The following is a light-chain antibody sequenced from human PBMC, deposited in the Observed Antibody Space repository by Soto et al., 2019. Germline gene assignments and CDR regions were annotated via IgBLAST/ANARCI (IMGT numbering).Light chain of an antibody. V-gene: IGKV3-15*01. CDR3: QQYNNWPPLT. Sequence: EIVMTQSPVTLSVSPGERATLSCRASQSVSSNLAWYQQKPGQAPRLLIYGASTRATGVPARFSGSGSGTEFTLAISGLQSEDFAVYNCQQYNNWPPLTFGGGTKVEIK. CDR1: QSVSSN. J-gene: IGKJ4*01. CDR2: GAS.